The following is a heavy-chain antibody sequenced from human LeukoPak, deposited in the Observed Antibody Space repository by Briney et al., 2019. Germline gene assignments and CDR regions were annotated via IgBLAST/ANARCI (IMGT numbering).Heavy chain of an antibody. Sequence: GASVKVSCKASGGTFSSYAISWVRQAPGQGLEWMGGIIPIFGTANYAQKFQGRVTITTDESTSTAYMELSSLRSEDTAVYYCASGCSSTSCYGRENWFDPWGQGTLVTVSS. CDR3: ASGCSSTSCYGRENWFDP. CDR2: IIPIFGTA. D-gene: IGHD2-2*01. V-gene: IGHV1-69*05. CDR1: GGTFSSYA. J-gene: IGHJ5*02.